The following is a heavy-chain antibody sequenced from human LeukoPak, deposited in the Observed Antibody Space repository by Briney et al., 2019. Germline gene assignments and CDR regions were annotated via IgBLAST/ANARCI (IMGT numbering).Heavy chain of an antibody. CDR2: ISGSGGST. CDR3: AKDYSSSWYGIDY. J-gene: IGHJ4*02. V-gene: IGHV3-23*01. D-gene: IGHD6-13*01. CDR1: GFTFSSYA. Sequence: GGSLRLSCAASGFTFSSYAMSWVRQAPGKGLEWVSAISGSGGSTYYADSVKGRFTISRDNAKNSLYLQMNSLRAEDTALYYCAKDYSSSWYGIDYWGQGTLVTVSS.